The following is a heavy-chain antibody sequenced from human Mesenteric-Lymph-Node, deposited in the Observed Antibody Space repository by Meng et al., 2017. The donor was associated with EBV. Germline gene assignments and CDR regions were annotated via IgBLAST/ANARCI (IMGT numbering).Heavy chain of an antibody. J-gene: IGHJ4*02. V-gene: IGHV4-34*02. Sequence: QVQLQQWGAXLLKPXXXLSLTCAVYGGSFSGYYWSWIRQPPGKGLEWIGEISHSGSTNYNPSLKSRVTISVDTSKNQFSLKLSSVTAADTAVYYCARSISGSYHAPSGYWGQGTLVTVSS. CDR3: ARSISGSYHAPSGY. D-gene: IGHD1-26*01. CDR1: GGSFSGYY. CDR2: ISHSGST.